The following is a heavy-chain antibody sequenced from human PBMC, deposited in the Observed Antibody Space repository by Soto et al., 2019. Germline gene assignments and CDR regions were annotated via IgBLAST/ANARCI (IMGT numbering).Heavy chain of an antibody. CDR1: GGSFSGYY. V-gene: IGHV4-34*01. CDR2: INHSGST. Sequence: SETLSLTCAVYGGSFSGYYWSWIRQPPGKGLEWIGEINHSGSTNYNPSLKSRVTISVDTSKNQFSLKLSSVTAADTAVYYCAREGVTMVRGVIISVDFDDWGQGTLVTVSS. J-gene: IGHJ4*02. CDR3: AREGVTMVRGVIISVDFDD. D-gene: IGHD3-10*01.